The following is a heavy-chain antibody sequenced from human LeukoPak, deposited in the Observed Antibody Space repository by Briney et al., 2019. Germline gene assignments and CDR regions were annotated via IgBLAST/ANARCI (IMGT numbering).Heavy chain of an antibody. V-gene: IGHV4-34*01. CDR1: GGSFSGYY. J-gene: IGHJ4*02. CDR2: INHSGST. D-gene: IGHD6-13*01. CDR3: ARTKQQLKFFDY. Sequence: PSETLSLTCAVYGGSFSGYYWSWIRQPPGKGLEWIGEINHSGSTNYNPSLKSRVTISVDTSKNQFSLKLSSVTAADTAVYYCARTKQQLKFFDYWGQGTLVTVSS.